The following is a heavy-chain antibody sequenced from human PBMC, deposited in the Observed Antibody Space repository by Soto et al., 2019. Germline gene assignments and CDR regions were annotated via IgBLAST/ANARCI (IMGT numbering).Heavy chain of an antibody. V-gene: IGHV1-69*13. D-gene: IGHD4-17*01. CDR2: IIPIFGTA. Sequence: GASVKVSCKASGGTFSSYAISWVRQAPGQGLEWMGGIIPIFGTANYAQKFQGRVTITADESTSTAYMELSSLRSEDTAVYYCARGIKYGDSSRWFDPSGKGTLVTVSS. CDR1: GGTFSSYA. J-gene: IGHJ5*02. CDR3: ARGIKYGDSSRWFDP.